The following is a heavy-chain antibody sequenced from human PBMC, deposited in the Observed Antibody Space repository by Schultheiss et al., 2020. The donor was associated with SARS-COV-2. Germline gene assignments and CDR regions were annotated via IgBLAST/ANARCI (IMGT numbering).Heavy chain of an antibody. D-gene: IGHD2-2*01. CDR1: GFTFSSYD. J-gene: IGHJ3*02. CDR2: IGTAGDT. Sequence: GGSLRLSCAASGFTFSSYDMHWVRQATGKGLEWVSAIGTAGDTYYQGSVKGRFTISKENAKNSLYLQMNSLRAEDTAVYYCAIIGYCSSTSCFDAFDIWGQGTMVTVSS. V-gene: IGHV3-13*04. CDR3: AIIGYCSSTSCFDAFDI.